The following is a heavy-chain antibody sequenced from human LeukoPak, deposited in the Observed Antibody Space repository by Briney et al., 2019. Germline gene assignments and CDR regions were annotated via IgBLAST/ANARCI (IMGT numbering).Heavy chain of an antibody. CDR1: GGPFSGYY. D-gene: IGHD6-19*01. Sequence: SETLSLTCAVYGGPFSGYYWSWIRQPPGKGLEWIGEINHSGSTNYNPSLKSRVTISVDTSKNQFSLKLSSVTAADTAVYYCAREGGPSSGWYIDYWGQGTLVTVSS. V-gene: IGHV4-34*01. CDR2: INHSGST. CDR3: AREGGPSSGWYIDY. J-gene: IGHJ4*02.